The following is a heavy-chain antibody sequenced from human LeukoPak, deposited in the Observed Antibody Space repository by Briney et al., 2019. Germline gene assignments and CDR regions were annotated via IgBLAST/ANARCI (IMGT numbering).Heavy chain of an antibody. CDR1: GFSFSTYN. CDR3: ARKNGLDY. V-gene: IGHV3-21*01. Sequence: GGSLRLSCAASGFSFSTYNMNWVRQAPGQRLEWVSSITSGSSYIYYADSVKGRFTISRDNAKSSLYLQMNSLRAEDTAVYYCARKNGLDYWGQGTLVTVSS. CDR2: ITSGSSYI. J-gene: IGHJ4*02.